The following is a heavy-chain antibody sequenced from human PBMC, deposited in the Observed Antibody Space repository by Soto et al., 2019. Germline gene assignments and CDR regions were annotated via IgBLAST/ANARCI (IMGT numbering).Heavy chain of an antibody. CDR2: MNPNGGNT. CDR3: VSRVCSSRSNYYYSYGMDL. Sequence: QVQLVQSGAEVKKPGASVKVSCKASGYTFTSYDINWVRQATGQGLEWTGWMNPNGGNTGHAHKSQGRVTMTRNTTIGTPYIELSTLRAEKPAGYYCVSRVCSSRSNYYYSYGMDLGCQGTTVTVSS. D-gene: IGHD6-13*01. CDR1: GYTFTSYD. J-gene: IGHJ6*02. V-gene: IGHV1-8*01.